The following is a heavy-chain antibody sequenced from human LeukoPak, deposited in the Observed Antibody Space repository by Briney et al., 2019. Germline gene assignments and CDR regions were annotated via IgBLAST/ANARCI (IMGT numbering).Heavy chain of an antibody. J-gene: IGHJ4*02. CDR1: GYTFINYG. Sequence: ASVKVSCEASGYTFINYGINWVRQAPGQGLEWMGGISAYNGNTNYAQSLQGRATMTTDTSTSTVYMEMRSLTSDDTAVYYCARDLDQYNGRFGGFGHDFWGQGTLVTVSS. D-gene: IGHD3-10*01. CDR2: ISAYNGNT. CDR3: ARDLDQYNGRFGGFGHDF. V-gene: IGHV1-18*01.